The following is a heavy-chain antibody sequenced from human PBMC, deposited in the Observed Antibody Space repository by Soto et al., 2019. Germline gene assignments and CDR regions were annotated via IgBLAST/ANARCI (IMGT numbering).Heavy chain of an antibody. Sequence: ASVKVSCKASGYTFTGYYMHWVRQAPGQGLEWMGWINPNSGGTNYAQKFQGWVTMTRDTSISTAYMELSRLRSDDTAVYYCARDRSTMVRVVIIRSGGMDVWGQGTTVTVSS. CDR3: ARDRSTMVRVVIIRSGGMDV. V-gene: IGHV1-2*04. D-gene: IGHD3-10*01. CDR1: GYTFTGYY. CDR2: INPNSGGT. J-gene: IGHJ6*02.